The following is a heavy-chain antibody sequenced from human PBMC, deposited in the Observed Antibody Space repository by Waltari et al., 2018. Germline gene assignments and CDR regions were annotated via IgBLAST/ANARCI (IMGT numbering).Heavy chain of an antibody. V-gene: IGHV3-48*03. D-gene: IGHD6-19*01. CDR1: AFHCSGYE. CDR2: ISTSGNTI. J-gene: IGHJ4*02. Sequence: EVQLVESGGGLVQPGGSVRLSCAAAAFHCSGYEMNWLRQAPGKGLEWISYISTSGNTIYYADSVKGRFTMSRDNAKKALYLQMNSLRAEDTAIYYCASGWYYFGYWGQGTLVTVSS. CDR3: ASGWYYFGY.